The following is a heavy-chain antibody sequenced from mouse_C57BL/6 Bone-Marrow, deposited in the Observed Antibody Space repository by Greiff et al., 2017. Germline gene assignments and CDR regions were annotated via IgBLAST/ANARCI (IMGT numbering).Heavy chain of an antibody. CDR3: ARKGGGDYGSHYYAMDY. V-gene: IGHV2-9-1*01. CDR2: IWTGGGT. CDR1: GFSLTSYA. D-gene: IGHD2-2*01. Sequence: VQLVESGPGLVAPSQRLSITCTVSGFSLTSYAISWVRQPPGKGLEWLGVIWTGGGTNYNSALKSRLSISKDNTNSQVFLKMNSLQTEDTARYYCARKGGGDYGSHYYAMDYWGQGTSVTVSS. J-gene: IGHJ4*01.